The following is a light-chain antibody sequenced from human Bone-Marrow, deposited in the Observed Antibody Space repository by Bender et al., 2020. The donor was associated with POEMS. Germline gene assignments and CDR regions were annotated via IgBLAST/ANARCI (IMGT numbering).Light chain of an antibody. CDR1: TSNIGSSY. Sequence: QSVLTQPPSASATPGQRVTISCSGSTSNIGSSYVYWYQQLPGTAPRLLIYRDKQRPSGVPDRFSASKSGTSASLAISGLRSEDEATYYCAAWNDGLSGPGVFGGGTKVTVL. CDR3: AAWNDGLSGPGV. J-gene: IGLJ3*02. V-gene: IGLV1-47*01. CDR2: RDK.